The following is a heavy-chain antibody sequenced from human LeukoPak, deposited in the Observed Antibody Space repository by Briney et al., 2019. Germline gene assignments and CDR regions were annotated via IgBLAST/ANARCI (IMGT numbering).Heavy chain of an antibody. Sequence: QPGRSLRLSCTASGFTFGDYAMSWVRQAPGKGLEWVGFIRSKAYCETTEYAASVKGRFTISRDDSKSIAYLKMNSLKTEDTAVYYCTSSPGRTSCYYNWGQGTLVTVSS. CDR3: TSSPGRTSCYYN. V-gene: IGHV3-49*04. D-gene: IGHD2-2*01. CDR1: GFTFGDYA. J-gene: IGHJ4*02. CDR2: IRSKAYCETT.